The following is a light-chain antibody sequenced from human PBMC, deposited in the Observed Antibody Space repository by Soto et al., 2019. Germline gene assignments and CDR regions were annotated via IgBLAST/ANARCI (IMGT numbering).Light chain of an antibody. CDR1: SSDIGTYNY. V-gene: IGLV2-14*01. Sequence: QSALTQPASVSGSPGQSITISCTGTSSDIGTYNYVSWYQQHPGKAPKLMLYEVSNRPSGVSNRFFGSKSGNTASLTISGLQAEHEAHYFCNLYTSRTTIHVFGTGTKLTVL. J-gene: IGLJ1*01. CDR2: EVS. CDR3: NLYTSRTTIHV.